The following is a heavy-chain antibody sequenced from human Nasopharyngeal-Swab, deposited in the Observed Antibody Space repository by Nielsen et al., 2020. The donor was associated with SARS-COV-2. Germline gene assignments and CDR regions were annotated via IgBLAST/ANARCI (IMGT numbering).Heavy chain of an antibody. J-gene: IGHJ4*02. Sequence: GESLKISCAASGFTFSSYSMNWVRQAPGKGLEWVSSISSSSSYIYYADSVKGRFTISRDNAKNSLYLQMNSLRAEDTAVYYCTRMGDYGSGSYCDYWGQGTLVTVSS. V-gene: IGHV3-21*01. CDR3: TRMGDYGSGSYCDY. D-gene: IGHD3-10*01. CDR2: ISSSSSYI. CDR1: GFTFSSYS.